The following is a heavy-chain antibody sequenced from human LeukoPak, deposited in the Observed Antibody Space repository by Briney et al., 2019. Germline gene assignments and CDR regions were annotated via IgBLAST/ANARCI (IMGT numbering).Heavy chain of an antibody. D-gene: IGHD2-2*01. CDR2: INPSGGST. CDR3: ARYCSSTSCYEEIFDY. J-gene: IGHJ4*02. Sequence: ASVKVSCKASGYSFTNYYMHWVRQAPGQGLEWMRVINPSGGSTSYAQKFQGRVTMTRDTLTSTVYMELSSLRSEDTAVYYCARYCSSTSCYEEIFDYWGQGTLVTVSS. V-gene: IGHV1-46*01. CDR1: GYSFTNYY.